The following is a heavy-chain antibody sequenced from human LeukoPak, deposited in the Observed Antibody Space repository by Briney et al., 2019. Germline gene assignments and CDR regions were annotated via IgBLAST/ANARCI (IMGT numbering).Heavy chain of an antibody. V-gene: IGHV4-39*07. Sequence: SETLSLTCTVSGGSISSSSYYWGWIRQPPGKGLEWIGSIYYSGSTYYNPSLKSRVTISVDTSKNQFSLKLSSVTAADTAVYYCARVGSSGYFRDYWGQGTLVTVSS. CDR1: GGSISSSSYY. CDR2: IYYSGST. D-gene: IGHD3-22*01. J-gene: IGHJ4*02. CDR3: ARVGSSGYFRDY.